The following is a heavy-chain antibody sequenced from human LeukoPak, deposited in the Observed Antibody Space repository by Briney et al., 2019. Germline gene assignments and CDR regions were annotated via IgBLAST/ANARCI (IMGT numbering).Heavy chain of an antibody. CDR3: AGMYGGLDY. V-gene: IGHV4-59*01. D-gene: IGHD4-23*01. CDR1: GGSFSGYY. Sequence: SETLSLTCAVYGGSFSGYYWSWIRQPPGKGLEWIGYIYYSGSTNYNPSLKSRVTISVDTSKNQFSLKLSSVTAADTAVYYCAGMYGGLDYWGQGTLVTVSS. J-gene: IGHJ4*02. CDR2: IYYSGST.